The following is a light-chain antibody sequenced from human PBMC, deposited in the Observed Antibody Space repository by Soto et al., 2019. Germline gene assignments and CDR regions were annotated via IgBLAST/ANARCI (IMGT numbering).Light chain of an antibody. V-gene: IGKV3-11*01. CDR2: DAS. J-gene: IGKJ1*01. Sequence: EIVLTQSPATLSLSPGGRATLSCRASQSVSSYLAWYQQKPGQAPRLLIYDASIRATGIPARFSGSGSGTDFTLTLGSLEPEDFAVYFCQQRSNWPLTWTFGQGTKVEIK. CDR1: QSVSSY. CDR3: QQRSNWPLTWT.